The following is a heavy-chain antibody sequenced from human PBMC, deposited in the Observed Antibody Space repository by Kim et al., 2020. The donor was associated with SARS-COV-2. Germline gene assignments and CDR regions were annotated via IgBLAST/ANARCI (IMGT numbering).Heavy chain of an antibody. D-gene: IGHD3-22*01. CDR3: AKGGYDTRDYSAPFDY. V-gene: IGHV3-23*01. J-gene: IGHJ4*02. Sequence: DSVKGRFTVSRDNSKNTLFLQMHSLRAEDTAVYYWAKGGYDTRDYSAPFDYWGQGTLVTVSS.